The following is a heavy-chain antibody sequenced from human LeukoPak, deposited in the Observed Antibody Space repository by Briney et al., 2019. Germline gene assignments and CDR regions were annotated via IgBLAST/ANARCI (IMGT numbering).Heavy chain of an antibody. Sequence: PGGSLRLSCAASGVTFSGSAMHWVRQASGKGLEWVGRIRSKANSYATAYAASVKGRFTISRDDSKNTAYLQMNSLKTEDTAVYYCTRQGLAVAGTNRYFDYWGQGTLVTVSS. J-gene: IGHJ4*02. CDR2: IRSKANSYAT. CDR1: GVTFSGSA. V-gene: IGHV3-73*01. CDR3: TRQGLAVAGTNRYFDY. D-gene: IGHD6-19*01.